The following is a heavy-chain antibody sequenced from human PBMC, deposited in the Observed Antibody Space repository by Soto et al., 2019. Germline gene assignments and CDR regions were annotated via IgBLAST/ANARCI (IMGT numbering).Heavy chain of an antibody. CDR1: GFTFSSYW. Sequence: GGSLRLSCAASGFTFSSYWMSWVRQAPGKGLEWVANIKQDGSEKYYVDSVKGRFTISRDNAKNSLYLQMNSLRAEDTAVYYCARAHLGSDYGDYDQPGGVGFYYYYYMDVWGKGTTVTVSS. CDR2: IKQDGSEK. J-gene: IGHJ6*03. D-gene: IGHD4-17*01. CDR3: ARAHLGSDYGDYDQPGGVGFYYYYYMDV. V-gene: IGHV3-7*01.